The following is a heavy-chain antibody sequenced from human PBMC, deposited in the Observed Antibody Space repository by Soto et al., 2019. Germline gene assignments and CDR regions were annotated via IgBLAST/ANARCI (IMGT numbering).Heavy chain of an antibody. CDR1: GFTFSNAW. D-gene: IGHD3-3*01. J-gene: IGHJ4*02. CDR2: IKSKTDGGTT. V-gene: IGHV3-15*07. Sequence: GGSLRLSCAASGFTFSNAWMNWVRQAPGKGLEWVGRIKSKTDGGTTDYAAPVKGRFTISRDDSKNTLYLQMNSLKTEDTAVYYCTTDKGYDFWSGYLWYFDYWGQGTLVTVSS. CDR3: TTDKGYDFWSGYLWYFDY.